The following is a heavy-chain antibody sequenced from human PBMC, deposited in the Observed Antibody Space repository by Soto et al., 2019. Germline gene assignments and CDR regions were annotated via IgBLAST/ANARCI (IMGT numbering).Heavy chain of an antibody. D-gene: IGHD3-3*01. CDR2: IDPSDSYT. CDR3: ARHHFPSRSFSGYYYY. J-gene: IGHJ4*02. V-gene: IGHV5-10-1*01. CDR1: GYSFTSYW. Sequence: GESLKISCKGSGYSFTSYWISWVRQMPGKGLEWMGRIDPSDSYTNYSPSFQGHVTISADKSISTAYLQWSSLKASDTAMYYCARHHFPSRSFSGYYYYWGQGTLVTVSS.